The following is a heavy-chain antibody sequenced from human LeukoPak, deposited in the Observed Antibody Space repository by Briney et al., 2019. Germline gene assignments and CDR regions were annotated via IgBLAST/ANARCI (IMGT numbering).Heavy chain of an antibody. CDR2: ISSSSSTI. D-gene: IGHD6-13*01. V-gene: IGHV3-48*01. CDR1: GFTFSSYS. Sequence: AGGSLRLSCAASGFTFSSYSMNWVRQAPGKGLEWVSYISSSSSTIYYADSVKGRFTISRDNAKSSLYLQMNSLRAEDTAVYYCAPGYRYYFDYWGQGTLVTVSS. J-gene: IGHJ4*02. CDR3: APGYRYYFDY.